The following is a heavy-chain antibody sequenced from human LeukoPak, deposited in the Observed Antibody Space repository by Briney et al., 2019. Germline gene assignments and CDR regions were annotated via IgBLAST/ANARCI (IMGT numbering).Heavy chain of an antibody. CDR2: ISSSGSNI. CDR3: AKDSAKKYDVR. J-gene: IGHJ4*02. Sequence: PGGSLRLSCAASGFTFSRYEMNWVRQAPGEGLEWVSYISSSGSNIYYTDSVKGRSTISRENSKNTLYLQINSQRAEDTAVTVCAKDSAKKYDVRRGQGALVTVSS. D-gene: IGHD3-16*01. V-gene: IGHV3-48*03. CDR1: GFTFSRYE.